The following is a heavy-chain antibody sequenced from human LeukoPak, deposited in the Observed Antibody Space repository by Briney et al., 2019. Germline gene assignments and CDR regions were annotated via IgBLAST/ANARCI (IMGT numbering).Heavy chain of an antibody. J-gene: IGHJ4*02. CDR1: GGSFSGYY. D-gene: IGHD2-8*01. CDR2: INHSGST. CDR3: AQNGYYFES. Sequence: SETLSLTCAVYGGSFSGYYWSWIRQPPGKGLEWIGEINHSGSTNYNPSLKSRVTISVDTSKSQFSLKLSSVTAADTAVYYCAQNGYYFESWGQGTLATVSS. V-gene: IGHV4-34*01.